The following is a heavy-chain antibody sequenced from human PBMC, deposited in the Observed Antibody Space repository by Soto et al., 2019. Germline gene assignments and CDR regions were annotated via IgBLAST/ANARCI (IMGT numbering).Heavy chain of an antibody. CDR3: AIRIMAVVPEY. D-gene: IGHD3-16*01. V-gene: IGHV4-59*01. Sequence: QVQLQESGPGLVKPSETLSLTCAVSGDSISSYYCMWIRQPPGKGLESIGYPYYGRSANYNPSLKRRVTLPEYTSTNPFSLRLSSMTAADPAVYYGAIRIMAVVPEYWGQGTLATVTS. J-gene: IGHJ4*02. CDR1: GDSISSYY. CDR2: PYYGRSA.